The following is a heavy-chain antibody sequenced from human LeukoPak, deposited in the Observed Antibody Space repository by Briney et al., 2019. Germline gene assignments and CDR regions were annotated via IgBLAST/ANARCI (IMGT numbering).Heavy chain of an antibody. D-gene: IGHD3-22*01. CDR2: ISSSGSTI. Sequence: GGSLRLSCAASGLTFSSSEMNWVRQAPGKRLEWVSYISSSGSTINYADSVKGRFTISRYNAKNTLYLQMNSLRAEDTAVYYCAGAPLPDDSSGFYRNLYFDYWGQGTLVTVSS. J-gene: IGHJ4*02. CDR1: GLTFSSSE. CDR3: AGAPLPDDSSGFYRNLYFDY. V-gene: IGHV3-48*03.